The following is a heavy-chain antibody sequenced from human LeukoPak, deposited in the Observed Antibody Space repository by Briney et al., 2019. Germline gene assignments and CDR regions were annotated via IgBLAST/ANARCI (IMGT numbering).Heavy chain of an antibody. CDR2: IIPILGIA. V-gene: IGHV1-69*04. Sequence: SVKVSCKASGGTFSSYAISWVRQAPGQGLEWMGRIIPILGIANYAQKFQGRVTITADKSTSTAYMELSSLRSEDTAVYYCAALSDYYDSSGDYYFDYWGQGTLVTVSS. J-gene: IGHJ4*02. CDR3: AALSDYYDSSGDYYFDY. D-gene: IGHD3-22*01. CDR1: GGTFSSYA.